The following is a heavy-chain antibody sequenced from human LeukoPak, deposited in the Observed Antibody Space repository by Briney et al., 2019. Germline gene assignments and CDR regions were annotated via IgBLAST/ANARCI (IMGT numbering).Heavy chain of an antibody. CDR2: IIPISGTA. CDR1: GGTFSSYA. Sequence: SVKVSCKASGGTFSSYAISWVRQAPGQGLEWMGRIIPISGTANYAQKFQGRVTITTDESTSTAYMELSSLRSEDTAVYYCARDSGYDLGYFDYWGQGTLVTVSS. J-gene: IGHJ4*02. CDR3: ARDSGYDLGYFDY. D-gene: IGHD5-12*01. V-gene: IGHV1-69*05.